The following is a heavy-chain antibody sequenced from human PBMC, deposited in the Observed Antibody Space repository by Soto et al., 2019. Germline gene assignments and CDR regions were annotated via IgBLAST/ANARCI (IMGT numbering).Heavy chain of an antibody. Sequence: QVQLVQSGAEVKKPGSSVKVSCRGSGDAFSRYSVSWVRQAPGQGLEWMGLIVPIIGRTDYALRFQGRVSLTADRSTNTVYMELTGLTSGDTAVYYCASPESSTITWGQGTLVTVSS. CDR2: IVPIIGRT. CDR3: ASPESSTIT. CDR1: GDAFSRYS. V-gene: IGHV1-69*02. D-gene: IGHD1-1*01. J-gene: IGHJ4*02.